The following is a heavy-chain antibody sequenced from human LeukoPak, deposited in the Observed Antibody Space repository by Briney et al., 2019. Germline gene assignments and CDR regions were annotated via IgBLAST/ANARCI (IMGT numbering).Heavy chain of an antibody. CDR1: GYTFTSYY. Sequence: ASVKVSCKASGYTFTSYYMLWVRQAPGQGLEWMGGIIPIFGTANYAQKFQGRVTITADESTSTAYMELSSLRSEDTAVYYCARATYYYDSSGYKDEYYFDYWGQGTLVTVSS. V-gene: IGHV1-69*13. J-gene: IGHJ4*02. D-gene: IGHD3-22*01. CDR3: ARATYYYDSSGYKDEYYFDY. CDR2: IIPIFGTA.